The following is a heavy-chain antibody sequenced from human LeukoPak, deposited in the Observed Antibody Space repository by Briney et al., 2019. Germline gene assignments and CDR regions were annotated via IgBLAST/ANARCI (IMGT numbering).Heavy chain of an antibody. D-gene: IGHD5-18*01. CDR3: AREGNTADAFDI. CDR2: IKQDGSEK. CDR1: GFTFSSYA. V-gene: IGHV3-7*01. J-gene: IGHJ3*02. Sequence: GGSLRLSCAASGFTFSSYAMSWVRQAPGKGLEWAANIKQDGSEKYYVDSVKGRFTISRDNAKNSLYLQMNSLRAEDTAVYYCAREGNTADAFDIWGQGTMVTVSS.